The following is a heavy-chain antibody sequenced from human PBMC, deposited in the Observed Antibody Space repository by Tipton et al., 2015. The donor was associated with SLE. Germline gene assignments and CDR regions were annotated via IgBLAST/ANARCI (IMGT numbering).Heavy chain of an antibody. D-gene: IGHD1-1*01. CDR2: IYYSGSP. CDR3: AREYGKI. V-gene: IGHV4-59*01. CDR1: GGSISRYY. J-gene: IGHJ4*02. Sequence: TLSLTCTVSGGSISRYYWSWIRQPPGKGLEGIGYIYYSGSPNYNPSLQSRVTISVDTSKNQFSLKLSSVTAADTAVYYCAREYGKIWGQGTLVTVSS.